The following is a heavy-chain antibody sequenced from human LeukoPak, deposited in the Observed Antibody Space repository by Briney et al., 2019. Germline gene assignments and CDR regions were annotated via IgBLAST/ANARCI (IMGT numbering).Heavy chain of an antibody. CDR2: INHSGIT. D-gene: IGHD6-19*01. J-gene: IGHJ4*02. Sequence: SETLSLTCAVFGGSFSDYYWSWIRQPPGKGLEWIGEINHSGITNYNPSLKSRVTISADTSKNQFSLKLSSVAAADTSVYYCASDTVAGTGWGQGTLVTVSS. CDR3: ASDTVAGTG. CDR1: GGSFSDYY. V-gene: IGHV4-34*01.